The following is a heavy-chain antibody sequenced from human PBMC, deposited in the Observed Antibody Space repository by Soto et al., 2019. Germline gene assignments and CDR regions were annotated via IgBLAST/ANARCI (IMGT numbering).Heavy chain of an antibody. CDR1: GFTFSSYA. Sequence: EVQLLESGGGLVQPGGSLRLSCAASGFTFSSYAMSWVRQAPGKGLEWVSAIRGSGGSTYYADSVKGRFTISRDNSKNTLYLQMNSLRAEDTAVYYCAKVDAYGSSSSFNAFDIWGQGTMVTVSS. CDR3: AKVDAYGSSSSFNAFDI. V-gene: IGHV3-23*01. J-gene: IGHJ3*02. D-gene: IGHD6-6*01. CDR2: IRGSGGST.